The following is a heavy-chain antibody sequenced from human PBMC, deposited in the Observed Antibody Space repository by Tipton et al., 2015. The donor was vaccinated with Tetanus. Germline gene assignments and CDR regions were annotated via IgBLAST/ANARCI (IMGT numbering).Heavy chain of an antibody. J-gene: IGHJ4*02. D-gene: IGHD2-8*01. V-gene: IGHV5-51*01. CDR3: ARAHCSDGVCNFDF. CDR2: IYPADSDT. Sequence: QLVQSGGEVKKPGESLKISCKGSGYIFTNYWIGWVRQMPGKGLEWMGIIYPADSDTRYSPSFQGQVTISADKSINTAYLQWSSLKASDTSVFYCARAHCSDGVCNFDFWGQGALVTVAS. CDR1: GYIFTNYW.